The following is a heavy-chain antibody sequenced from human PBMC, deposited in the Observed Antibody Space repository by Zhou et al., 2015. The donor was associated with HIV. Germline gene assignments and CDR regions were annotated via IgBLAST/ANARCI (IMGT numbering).Heavy chain of an antibody. CDR3: ASLRLDKDV. CDR2: IIPLSETP. J-gene: IGHJ6*02. V-gene: IGHV1-69*06. CDR1: GGIFSNFA. D-gene: IGHD2-2*03. Sequence: QVKLVQSGAEVKKPGSSVKVSCRASGGIFSNFAISWVRLAPGQGLEWMGGIIPLSETPNFAQKFQGRVTITADKSTNTAYMELSSLTSEDTAVYYCASLRLDKDVWGQGTTVTVSS.